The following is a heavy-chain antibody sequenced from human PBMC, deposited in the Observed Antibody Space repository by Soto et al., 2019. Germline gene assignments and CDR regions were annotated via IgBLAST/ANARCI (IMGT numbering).Heavy chain of an antibody. J-gene: IGHJ3*01. Sequence: PGGSLRLSCVASGFTFTTYTMNWLRQAPGKGPEWVANINTDGSQKHSVDSVKGRLTFSRDNGKNSLYLQMSSLRVEDTAVYYCARVSRRNTFDVWGQGTTVTVSS. CDR2: INTDGSQK. V-gene: IGHV3-7*01. CDR1: GFTFTTYT. CDR3: ARVSRRNTFDV.